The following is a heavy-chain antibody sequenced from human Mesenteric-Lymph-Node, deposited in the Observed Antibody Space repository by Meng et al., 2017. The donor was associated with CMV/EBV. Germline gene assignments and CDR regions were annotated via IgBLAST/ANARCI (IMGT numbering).Heavy chain of an antibody. CDR2: ISSSSSTI. V-gene: IGHV3-48*04. D-gene: IGHD3-3*01. J-gene: IGHJ6*02. CDR1: GFTFSSYS. CDR3: ARDRNGYYDFWSGYLRSGMDV. Sequence: GESLKISCAASGFTFSSYSMNWVRQAPGKGLEWVSYISSSSSTIYYADSVKGRFTISRDNAKNSLYLQMNSLRAEDTAVYYCARDRNGYYDFWSGYLRSGMDVWGQGTTVTVSS.